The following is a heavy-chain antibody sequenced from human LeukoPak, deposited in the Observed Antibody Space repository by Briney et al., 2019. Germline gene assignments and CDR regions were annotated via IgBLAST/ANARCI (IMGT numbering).Heavy chain of an antibody. CDR3: AKIPQVGIFAVPNFDY. CDR1: GFTFSSYA. V-gene: IGHV3-23*01. CDR2: ISGSGDNT. D-gene: IGHD3-3*01. J-gene: IGHJ4*02. Sequence: PGGSLRLSCVAPGFTFSSYAINWVRQAPGRGLEWVSIISGSGDNTNYADSVKGRFTISRDNSKNTLYLQMNSLRAEDTAVYYCAKIPQVGIFAVPNFDYWGQGTLVTVSS.